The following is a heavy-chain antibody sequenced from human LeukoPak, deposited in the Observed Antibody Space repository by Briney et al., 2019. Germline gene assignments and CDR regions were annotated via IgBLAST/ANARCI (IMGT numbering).Heavy chain of an antibody. J-gene: IGHJ6*03. V-gene: IGHV4-59*01. D-gene: IGHD5-18*01. CDR3: ARTTEGGYTYGYFYYYYRDV. CDR1: GGSISSYY. Sequence: SETLSLTCTVSGGSISSYYWSWIRQPPGKGLEWIGYIYYSGSTNYNPSLKSRVTISVDTSKNQFSLKLTSVTAADPAVYYCARTTEGGYTYGYFYYYYRDVWGKGTTVTISS. CDR2: IYYSGST.